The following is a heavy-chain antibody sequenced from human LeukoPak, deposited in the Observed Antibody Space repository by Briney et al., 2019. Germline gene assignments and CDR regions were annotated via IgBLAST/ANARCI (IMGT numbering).Heavy chain of an antibody. V-gene: IGHV3-53*01. D-gene: IGHD3-9*01. J-gene: IGHJ3*02. Sequence: PGGSLRLSCAASGFTVSSNYMSWVRQAPGKGLEWVSVIYSGGSTYYADSVKGRFTISRDNSKNTLYLQMNSLRAEDTAVYYCARAGTGGYYDILAGQGAFDIWGQGTMVTVSS. CDR3: ARAGTGGYYDILAGQGAFDI. CDR1: GFTVSSNY. CDR2: IYSGGST.